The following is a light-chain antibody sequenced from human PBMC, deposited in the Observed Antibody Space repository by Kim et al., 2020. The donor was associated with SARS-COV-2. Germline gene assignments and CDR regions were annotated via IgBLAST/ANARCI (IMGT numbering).Light chain of an antibody. Sequence: SYELTQPLSVSVSPGQTASITCSGDKLGDKYVCWYQQKPGQSPVVVIYEDSKRPSGIPERFSGSNSGNTATLTISGTQAMDEADYYCQAWDSSTGVFGGGTQLTVL. CDR3: QAWDSSTGV. CDR2: EDS. J-gene: IGLJ3*02. V-gene: IGLV3-1*01. CDR1: KLGDKY.